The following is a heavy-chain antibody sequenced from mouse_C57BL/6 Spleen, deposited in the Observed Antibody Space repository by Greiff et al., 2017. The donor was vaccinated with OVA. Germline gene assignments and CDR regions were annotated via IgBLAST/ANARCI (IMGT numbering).Heavy chain of an antibody. CDR2: IWTGGGT. Sequence: QVQLKESGPGLVAPSQSLSITCTVSGFSLTSYAISWVRQPPGQGLEWLGVIWTGGGTNYNTALKSRLSISKDNSKGQVFLKMNSLQTDDTARYYCARNRGITTRVFYAMDYWGQGTSVTVSS. CDR3: ARNRGITTRVFYAMDY. J-gene: IGHJ4*01. CDR1: GFSLTSYA. D-gene: IGHD5-2*01. V-gene: IGHV2-9-1*01.